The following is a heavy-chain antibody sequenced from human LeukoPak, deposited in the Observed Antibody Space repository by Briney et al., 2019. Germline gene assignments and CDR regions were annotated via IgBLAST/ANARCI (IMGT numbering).Heavy chain of an antibody. CDR3: ASRLWFGELS. D-gene: IGHD3-10*01. Sequence: PGGSLRLSCAASGFTFSSYAMHWVRQAPGKGLEWVAVISYDGSNKYYADSVKGRFTISRDNSKNTLYLQMNSLRAEDTAVYYCASRLWFGELSWGQGTLVTVSS. CDR2: ISYDGSNK. CDR1: GFTFSSYA. V-gene: IGHV3-30-3*01. J-gene: IGHJ4*02.